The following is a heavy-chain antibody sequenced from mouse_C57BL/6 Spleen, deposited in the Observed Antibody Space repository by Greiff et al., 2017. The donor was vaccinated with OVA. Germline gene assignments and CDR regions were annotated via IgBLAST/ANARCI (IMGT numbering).Heavy chain of an antibody. CDR1: GYTFTSYW. V-gene: IGHV1-64*01. D-gene: IGHD2-4*01. CDR2: IHPNSGST. Sequence: QVQLQQPGAELVKPGASVKLSCKASGYTFTSYWMHWVRQSPGQGLEWIGMIHPNSGSTNYNEKFKSKATLTVDKSSSTAYMQLSSLTSEDSAVYYCAPDYAWFAYWGQGTLVTVSA. CDR3: APDYAWFAY. J-gene: IGHJ3*01.